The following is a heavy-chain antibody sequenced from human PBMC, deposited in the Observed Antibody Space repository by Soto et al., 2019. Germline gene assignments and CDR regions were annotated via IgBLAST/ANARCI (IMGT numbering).Heavy chain of an antibody. J-gene: IGHJ4*02. V-gene: IGHV3-30-3*01. CDR2: ISYDGSNK. CDR3: ARIRVVTAIDDY. Sequence: HPGGSLRLSCAASGFTFSSYAMHWVRQAPGKGLEWVAVISYDGSNKYYADSVKGRFTISRDNSKNTLYLQMNSLRAEDTAVYYCARIRVVTAIDDYWGQGTLVTVSS. CDR1: GFTFSSYA. D-gene: IGHD2-21*02.